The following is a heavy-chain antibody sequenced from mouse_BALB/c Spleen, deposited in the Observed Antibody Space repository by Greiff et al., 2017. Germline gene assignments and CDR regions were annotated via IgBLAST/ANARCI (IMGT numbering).Heavy chain of an antibody. J-gene: IGHJ3*01. CDR3: ARHWDGYYAY. Sequence: DVQLVESGGDLVKPGGSLKLSCAASGFTFSSYGMSWVRQTPDKRLEWVATISSGGSYTYYPDSVKGRFTISRDNAKNTLYLQMSSLKSEDTAMYYCARHWDGYYAYWGQGTLVTVSA. D-gene: IGHD2-3*01. V-gene: IGHV5-6*01. CDR1: GFTFSSYG. CDR2: ISSGGSYT.